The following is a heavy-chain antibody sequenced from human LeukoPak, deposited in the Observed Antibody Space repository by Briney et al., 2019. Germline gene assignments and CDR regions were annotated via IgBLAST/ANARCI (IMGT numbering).Heavy chain of an antibody. Sequence: SETLSLTCTVSGGSISSYYWSWIRQPPGKGLEWIGYIYYSGSTNYNPSLKSRVTISVDTSKNQFSLKLSSVTAADTAVYYCARALGFNYYYYMDVWGKGTTVTVSS. J-gene: IGHJ6*03. CDR3: ARALGFNYYYYMDV. CDR1: GGSISSYY. D-gene: IGHD3-16*01. V-gene: IGHV4-59*01. CDR2: IYYSGST.